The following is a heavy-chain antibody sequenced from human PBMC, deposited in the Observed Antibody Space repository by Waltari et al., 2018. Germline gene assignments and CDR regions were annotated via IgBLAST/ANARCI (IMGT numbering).Heavy chain of an antibody. D-gene: IGHD1-26*01. J-gene: IGHJ4*02. Sequence: QLQLQESGPGLVDPSETLSLTCTVSGDSISSNGNYWGWVRQPPGKGLEWMGWMNPNSGNTGYAQKFQGRVTMTRNTSISTAYMELSSLRSEDTAVYYCARGLGPDYWGQGTLVTVSS. V-gene: IGHV1-8*01. CDR3: ARGLGPDY. CDR2: MNPNSGNT. CDR1: GDSISSNG.